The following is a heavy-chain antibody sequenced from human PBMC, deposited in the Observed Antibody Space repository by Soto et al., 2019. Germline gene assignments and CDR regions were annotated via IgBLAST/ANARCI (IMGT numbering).Heavy chain of an antibody. Sequence: ASAKVSCKASGYTFTGYYMHWVRQAPGQGLEWMGWINPNSGGTNYAQKFQGWVTMTRDTSISTAYMELSRLRSDDTAVYYCARGLAPNYYYYGMDVWGQGTTVTVSS. J-gene: IGHJ6*02. CDR2: INPNSGGT. V-gene: IGHV1-2*04. D-gene: IGHD3-22*01. CDR1: GYTFTGYY. CDR3: ARGLAPNYYYYGMDV.